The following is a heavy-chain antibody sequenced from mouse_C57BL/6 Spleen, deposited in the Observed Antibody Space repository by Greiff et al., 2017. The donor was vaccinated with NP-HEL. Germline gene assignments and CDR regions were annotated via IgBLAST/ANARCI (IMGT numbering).Heavy chain of an antibody. CDR1: GYTFTDYY. J-gene: IGHJ2*01. Sequence: EVQLQQSGPVLVKPGASVKMSCKASGYTFTDYYMNWVKQSHGKSLEWIGVINPYNGGTSYNQKFKGKATLTVDKSSSTAYMELNSLTSEDSAVYYCASYDGYFNYFDYWGQGTTLTVSS. CDR3: ASYDGYFNYFDY. CDR2: INPYNGGT. V-gene: IGHV1-19*01. D-gene: IGHD2-3*01.